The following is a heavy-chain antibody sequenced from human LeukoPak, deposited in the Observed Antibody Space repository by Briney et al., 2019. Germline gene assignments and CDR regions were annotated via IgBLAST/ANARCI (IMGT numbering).Heavy chain of an antibody. CDR1: GFPFSSYG. CDR2: ISNDGTRK. V-gene: IGHV3-30*18. D-gene: IGHD3-9*01. CDR3: AKDLTELTLALNC. J-gene: IGHJ4*02. Sequence: GRSLKLSCAASGFPFSSYGMAWVRQAPGKGLEWMAVISNDGTRKYYADSVKGRFTISRDNSKNKLYLQMNSLRVEDMAVYYCAKDLTELTLALNCWGQGTLVTVSS.